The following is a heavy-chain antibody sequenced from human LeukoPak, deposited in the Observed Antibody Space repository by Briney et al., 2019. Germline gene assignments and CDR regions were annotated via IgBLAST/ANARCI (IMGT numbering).Heavy chain of an antibody. J-gene: IGHJ3*02. V-gene: IGHV3-33*01. Sequence: GGSLRLSCAASGFTFSSYGMHWVRQAPGKGLEWVAVIWYDGSNKYYADSVKGRFTISRDNSKNTLYLQTNSLRAEDTAVYYCAREQNWQDAFDIWGQGTMVTVSS. CDR1: GFTFSSYG. D-gene: IGHD1-1*01. CDR2: IWYDGSNK. CDR3: AREQNWQDAFDI.